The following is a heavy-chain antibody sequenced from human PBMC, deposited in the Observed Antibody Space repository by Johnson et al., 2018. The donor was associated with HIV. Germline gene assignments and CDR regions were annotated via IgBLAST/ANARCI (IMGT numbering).Heavy chain of an antibody. Sequence: VQLVESGGGLVQPGGSLRLSCVVSGFTFSDYYMDWVRQAPGKGLEWVGRTTDKLNSYTTKYAASVKGRFTISRDDSKKSLYLQMNSLRGEDTAVYYCAKVHSSSSNGFDIWGQGTMVTVSS. J-gene: IGHJ3*02. D-gene: IGHD6-6*01. CDR1: GFTFSDYY. V-gene: IGHV3-72*01. CDR2: TTDKLNSYTT. CDR3: AKVHSSSSNGFDI.